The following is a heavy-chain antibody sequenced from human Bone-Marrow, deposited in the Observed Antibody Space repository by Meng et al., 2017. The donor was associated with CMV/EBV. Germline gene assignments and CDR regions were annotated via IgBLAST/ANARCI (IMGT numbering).Heavy chain of an antibody. V-gene: IGHV1-2*06. D-gene: IGHD3-3*01. CDR3: ACGTIFGVAVMAFDY. CDR1: GNTFTSNC. Sequence: SGNTFTSNCIHWVRQAPGQGPEWMGRIDPSTGGTNYAQKFQGRVTMTRDTSISTAFMELSRLTSDDTAVYYCACGTIFGVAVMAFDYWGQGSLVTVSS. CDR2: IDPSTGGT. J-gene: IGHJ4*02.